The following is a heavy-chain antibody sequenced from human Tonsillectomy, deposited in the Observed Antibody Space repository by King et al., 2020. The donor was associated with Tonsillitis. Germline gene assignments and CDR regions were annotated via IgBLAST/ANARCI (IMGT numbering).Heavy chain of an antibody. J-gene: IGHJ4*02. CDR2: IYYSGTT. Sequence: QLQESGPGLVKPSETLSLTCTVSGGSISSSTYYWGWIRQPPGKGLEWMGSIYYSGTTYSNPSLRSRVNISVDTSKNKLSLKLSAVTAADTSVYYCARLYSSVDYWGQGTLVTVSS. V-gene: IGHV4-39*01. D-gene: IGHD5-18*01. CDR3: ARLYSSVDY. CDR1: GGSISSSTYY.